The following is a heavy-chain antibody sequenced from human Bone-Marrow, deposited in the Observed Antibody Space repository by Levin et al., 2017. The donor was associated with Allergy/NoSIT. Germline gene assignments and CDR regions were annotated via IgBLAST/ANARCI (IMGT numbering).Heavy chain of an antibody. D-gene: IGHD1-26*01. V-gene: IGHV3-33*01. CDR2: VSHDGSHR. J-gene: IGHJ4*02. CDR3: SRDRGEWGQFYLDS. CDR1: GFTFSAFG. Sequence: GGSLRLSCAASGFTFSAFGMHWVRQAPGRGLEWVAVVSHDGSHRVYADSVKARFTISRDNSKKIHHLQMDSLGPEDTAVYYCSRDRGEWGQFYLDSWGQGILVTVSS.